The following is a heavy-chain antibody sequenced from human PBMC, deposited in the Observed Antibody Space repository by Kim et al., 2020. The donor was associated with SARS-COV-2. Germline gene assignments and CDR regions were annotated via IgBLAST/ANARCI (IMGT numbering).Heavy chain of an antibody. CDR1: GFTFSSYG. CDR3: AKDSVEWVMGSLDY. CDR2: ISYDGSNK. J-gene: IGHJ4*02. Sequence: GGSLRLSCAASGFTFSSYGMHWVRQAPGKGLEWVAVISYDGSNKYYADSVKGRFTISRDNSKNTLYLQMNSLRAEDTAVYYCAKDSVEWVMGSLDYWGQGPLVTVSS. D-gene: IGHD1-26*01. V-gene: IGHV3-30*18.